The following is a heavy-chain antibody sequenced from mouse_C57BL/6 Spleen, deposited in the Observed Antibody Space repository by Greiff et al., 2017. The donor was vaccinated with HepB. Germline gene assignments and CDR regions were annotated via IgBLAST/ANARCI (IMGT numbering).Heavy chain of an antibody. J-gene: IGHJ4*01. CDR2: LWSGGST. D-gene: IGHD2-1*01. Sequence: VQLQESGPGLVQPSQSLSITCTVSGFSLTSYGVHWVRQSTGKGLEWLGVLWSGGSTDYNAAFISRLSISKDNSKSQVFFKMNSLQADDTAIYYCARNNGKEGYYYAMDYWGQGTSVTVSS. CDR3: ARNNGKEGYYYAMDY. V-gene: IGHV2-2*01. CDR1: GFSLTSYG.